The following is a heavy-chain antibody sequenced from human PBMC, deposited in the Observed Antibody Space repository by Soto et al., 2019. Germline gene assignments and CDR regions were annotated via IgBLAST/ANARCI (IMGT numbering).Heavy chain of an antibody. CDR2: IYYSGST. Sequence: PSETLSLTCTVSGGSISSSYYWGWIRQPPGKGLEWIGSIYYSGSTYYNPSLKSRVTISVDTSKNQFSLKLSSVTAADTAVYYCARHVGIWGSYLDYWGQGTLVTVSS. CDR3: ARHVGIWGSYLDY. CDR1: GGSISSSYY. D-gene: IGHD3-16*02. J-gene: IGHJ4*02. V-gene: IGHV4-39*01.